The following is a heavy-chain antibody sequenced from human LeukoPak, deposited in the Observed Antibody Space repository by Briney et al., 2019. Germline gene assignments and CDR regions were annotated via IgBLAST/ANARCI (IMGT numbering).Heavy chain of an antibody. D-gene: IGHD2-2*01. CDR2: ISYDGSNK. CDR3: AKGDITSPLHPFDY. Sequence: PEGSLRLSCAASGFTFSSYAMHWVRQAPGKGLEWVAVISYDGSNKYYADSVKGRFTISRDNSKNTLYLQMNSLRAEDTAVYYCAKGDITSPLHPFDYWGQGTLVTVSS. J-gene: IGHJ4*02. CDR1: GFTFSSYA. V-gene: IGHV3-30-3*01.